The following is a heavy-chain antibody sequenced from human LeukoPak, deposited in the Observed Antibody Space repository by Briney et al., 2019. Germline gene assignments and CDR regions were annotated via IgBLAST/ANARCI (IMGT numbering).Heavy chain of an antibody. V-gene: IGHV1-18*01. J-gene: IGHJ6*03. D-gene: IGHD6-19*01. CDR1: GYTFTSYG. CDR3: ARIGYSSGWYEDYYYYYMDV. CDR2: ISAYNGNT. Sequence: ASVKVSCKASGYTFTSYGISWVRQAPGQGLEWMGWISAYNGNTNYAQKLQGRVTMTTDTSTSTAYMELRSLRSDDTAVYYCARIGYSSGWYEDYYYYYMDVWGKGTTVTISS.